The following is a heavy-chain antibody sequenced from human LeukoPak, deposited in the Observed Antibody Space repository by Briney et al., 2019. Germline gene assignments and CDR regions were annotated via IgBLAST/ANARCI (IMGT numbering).Heavy chain of an antibody. CDR3: SRESGAFCPFGY. V-gene: IGHV4-4*02. CDR1: GGSIRSTNW. J-gene: IGHJ4*02. D-gene: IGHD1-26*01. CDR2: ISLTGET. Sequence: PSETLSLTCGVSGGSIRSTNWWSWVRHPPGQGLEWIGEISLTGETNYNPSLNGRVTMSLDGSRTQLSLTLTSVTAADTAIYYCSRESGAFCPFGYWGQGTLVIVPP.